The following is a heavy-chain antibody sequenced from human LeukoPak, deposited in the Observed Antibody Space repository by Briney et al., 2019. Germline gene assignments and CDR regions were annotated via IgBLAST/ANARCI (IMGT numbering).Heavy chain of an antibody. J-gene: IGHJ4*02. CDR1: GFTFSSYG. V-gene: IGHV3-30*03. Sequence: GGSLRLSCAASGFTFSSYGMHWVRQAPVKGLEWVAVISYDGSNKYYADSVKGRFTISRDNSKNTLYLQMNSLRAEDTAVYYCARERSLGIPVAGTIFDYWGQGTLVTVSS. CDR2: ISYDGSNK. CDR3: ARERSLGIPVAGTIFDY. D-gene: IGHD6-19*01.